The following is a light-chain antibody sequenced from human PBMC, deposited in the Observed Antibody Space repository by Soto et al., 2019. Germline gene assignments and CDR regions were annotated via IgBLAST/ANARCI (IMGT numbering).Light chain of an antibody. CDR3: QQRGNWPSIS. V-gene: IGKV3-11*01. CDR1: QSVSSY. Sequence: EIVLTQSPDTLSLAPGERATLSCRASQSVSSYLAWYQHKPGQAPRLLIYDASSRATDIPARFSGSGSGTDFTLTISSLEPEDFAIYYCQQRGNWPSISFGQGTRLEIK. CDR2: DAS. J-gene: IGKJ5*01.